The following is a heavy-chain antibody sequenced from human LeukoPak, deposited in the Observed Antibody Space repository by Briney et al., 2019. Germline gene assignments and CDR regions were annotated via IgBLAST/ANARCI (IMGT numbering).Heavy chain of an antibody. CDR2: IKKDGTGI. Sequence: QAGGSLRLSCAVSGFPFSDSWMYWVRQAPGKGLEGVANIKKDGTGISYVDSVRGRFIISRDNARNSLYPQMDSLRVEDTALYFCAGGNAMEVWGKGTAVTVSS. CDR1: GFPFSDSW. V-gene: IGHV3-7*03. J-gene: IGHJ6*03. CDR3: AGGNAMEV. D-gene: IGHD1-1*01.